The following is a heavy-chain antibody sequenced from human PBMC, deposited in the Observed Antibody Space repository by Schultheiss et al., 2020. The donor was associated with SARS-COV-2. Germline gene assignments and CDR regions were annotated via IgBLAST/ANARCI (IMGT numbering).Heavy chain of an antibody. J-gene: IGHJ3*02. CDR2: ISGSGGST. V-gene: IGHV3-23*01. CDR1: GFTFSSYA. D-gene: IGHD6-13*01. Sequence: GESLKISCAASGFTFSSYAMSWVRQAPGKGLEWVSAISGSGGSTYYADSVKGRFTISRDNSKNTLYLQMNSLRAEDTAVYYCAKSRTAPDRVGAFDIWGQGTMVTVSS. CDR3: AKSRTAPDRVGAFDI.